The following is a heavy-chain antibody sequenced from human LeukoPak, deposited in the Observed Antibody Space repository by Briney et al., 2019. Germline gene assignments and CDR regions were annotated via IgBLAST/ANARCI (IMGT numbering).Heavy chain of an antibody. J-gene: IGHJ4*02. CDR1: GFTFSSYE. D-gene: IGHD2-8*01. Sequence: GGSLRLSCAASGFTFSSYEMNWVRQAPGKGLEWVSGINWNGGSTGYADSVKGRFTISRDNAKNSLYLQMNSLRAEDTALYYCAGDLYCTNGVCFPTDYWGQGTLVTVSS. CDR3: AGDLYCTNGVCFPTDY. V-gene: IGHV3-20*04. CDR2: INWNGGST.